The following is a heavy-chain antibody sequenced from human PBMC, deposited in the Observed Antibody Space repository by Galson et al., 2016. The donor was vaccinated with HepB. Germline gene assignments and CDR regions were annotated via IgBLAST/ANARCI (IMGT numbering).Heavy chain of an antibody. D-gene: IGHD3-3*01. J-gene: IGHJ6*04. CDR2: IYPSGSP. V-gene: IGHV4-61*02. CDR3: VREIRFLESRGGYYFYGMDV. Sequence: TLSLTCTVSVGSISSGTYYWSWIRQPAGNGLEWIGRIYPSGSPYYNPSLKGRVTISEDTSKNQFSLNLNSLTAADTAVYYCVREIRFLESRGGYYFYGMDVWGKGTTVAVSS. CDR1: VGSISSGTYY.